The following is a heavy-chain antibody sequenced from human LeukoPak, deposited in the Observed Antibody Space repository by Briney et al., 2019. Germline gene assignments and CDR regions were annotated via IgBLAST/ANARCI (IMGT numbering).Heavy chain of an antibody. V-gene: IGHV4-34*01. Sequence: SETLSLTCAVYGGSFSGYYWSWIRQPPGKGLEWIGEINHRGSTNYNASLKSRVTISVDTSKNQFSLKLSSVTAADTAVYYCARGPRDIVVVPAAFRGREIDYWGQGTLVTVSS. CDR1: GGSFSGYY. CDR2: INHRGST. J-gene: IGHJ4*02. CDR3: ARGPRDIVVVPAAFRGREIDY. D-gene: IGHD2-2*01.